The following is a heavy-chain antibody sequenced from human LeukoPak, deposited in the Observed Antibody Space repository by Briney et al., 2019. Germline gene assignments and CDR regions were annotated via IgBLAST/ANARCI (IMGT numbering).Heavy chain of an antibody. CDR1: GGSISSSTSGWGWY. V-gene: IGHV4-39*07. J-gene: IGHJ4*02. CDR3: ASHYDILTGYYRGFDY. CDR2: IYYSGST. D-gene: IGHD3-9*01. Sequence: SETLSLTCTVSGGSISSSTSGWGWYWGWIRQPPGKGLEWIGSIYYSGSTYYNPSLKSRVTISVDRSKNQFSLKLSSVTAADTAVYYCASHYDILTGYYRGFDYWGQGTLVTVSS.